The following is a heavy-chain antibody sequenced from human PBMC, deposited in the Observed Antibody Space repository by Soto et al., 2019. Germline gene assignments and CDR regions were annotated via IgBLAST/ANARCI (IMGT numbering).Heavy chain of an antibody. D-gene: IGHD3-22*01. CDR1: GFTFSSYG. CDR3: AKPVVVVIVREGVAFDI. CDR2: ISYDGSNK. V-gene: IGHV3-30*18. Sequence: GGSLRLSCAASGFTFSSYGMHWVRQAPGKGLEWVAVISYDGSNKYYADSVKGRFTISRDNSKNTLYLQMNSLRAEDTAVYYCAKPVVVVIVREGVAFDIWGQGTMVTVSS. J-gene: IGHJ3*02.